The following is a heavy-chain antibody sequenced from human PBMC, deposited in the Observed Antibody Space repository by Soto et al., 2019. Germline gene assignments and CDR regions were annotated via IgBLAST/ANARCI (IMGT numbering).Heavy chain of an antibody. V-gene: IGHV4-59*01. CDR1: VGSISSYY. CDR2: IFYSGKI. Sequence: QVQLQESGPGLVKTSETLSLTCTVSVGSISSYYWSWIRQPPGKGLEWIGYIFYSGKIDYNPSLKDRVTMSEEMSKNQISLKLTSVSAADTAVYYCAGGGHPHYDILTGSPYWYFNLWGRGTLVTVSS. J-gene: IGHJ2*01. CDR3: AGGGHPHYDILTGSPYWYFNL. D-gene: IGHD3-9*01.